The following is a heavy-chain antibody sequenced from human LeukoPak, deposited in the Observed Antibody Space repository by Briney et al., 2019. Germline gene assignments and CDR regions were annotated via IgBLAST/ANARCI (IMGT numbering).Heavy chain of an antibody. D-gene: IGHD3-22*01. Sequence: ASVKVSCTASGYTFTSYDINWVRQATGQGLEWMGWMNPNSGNTGYAQKFQGRVTITRNTSISTAYMELSSLRSEDTAVYYYARGRGYDSSGYYFGDFDYWGQGTLVTVSS. CDR3: ARGRGYDSSGYYFGDFDY. CDR2: MNPNSGNT. J-gene: IGHJ4*02. CDR1: GYTFTSYD. V-gene: IGHV1-8*03.